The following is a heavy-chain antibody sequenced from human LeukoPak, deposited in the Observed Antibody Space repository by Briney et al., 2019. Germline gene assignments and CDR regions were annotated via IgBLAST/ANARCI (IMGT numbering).Heavy chain of an antibody. CDR1: GFTFSDYG. CDR2: IPYDGSNE. J-gene: IGHJ6*02. V-gene: IGHV3-30*03. CDR3: VRGEYYSSSGMDV. D-gene: IGHD3-10*01. Sequence: GGSLRLSCAASGFTFSDYGMHWVRQAPGKGLEWVAAIPYDGSNEYFGDSLKGRSTISRDNSKNTLYLQMNRLRVEDTAVYYCVRGEYYSSSGMDVWGQGTTVTVSS.